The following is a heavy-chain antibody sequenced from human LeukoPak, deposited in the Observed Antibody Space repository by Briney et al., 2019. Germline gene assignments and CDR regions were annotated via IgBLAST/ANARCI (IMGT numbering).Heavy chain of an antibody. D-gene: IGHD6-13*01. V-gene: IGHV3-30-3*01. Sequence: PGGSLRLSCAASGFTFSSYAMHWVRQAPGKGLEWVAVISYDGSNKYYADSVKGRFTISRDNSKITLYLQMNSLRAEDTAVYYCARELGIAAAGLYYFDYWGQGTLVTVSS. CDR2: ISYDGSNK. J-gene: IGHJ4*02. CDR1: GFTFSSYA. CDR3: ARELGIAAAGLYYFDY.